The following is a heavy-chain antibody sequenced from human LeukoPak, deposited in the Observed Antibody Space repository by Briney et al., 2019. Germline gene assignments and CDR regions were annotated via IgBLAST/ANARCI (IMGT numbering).Heavy chain of an antibody. Sequence: PSETLSLTCTASGGSISSYNWSWIRQPPGRGLEWIGYIYYSGSTNYNPSLKSRVTISVDTSKNQFSLKLSSVTAADTAVYYCARAYSGYEPFDYWGQGTLVTVSS. D-gene: IGHD5-12*01. V-gene: IGHV4-59*01. CDR2: IYYSGST. CDR3: ARAYSGYEPFDY. CDR1: GGSISSYN. J-gene: IGHJ4*02.